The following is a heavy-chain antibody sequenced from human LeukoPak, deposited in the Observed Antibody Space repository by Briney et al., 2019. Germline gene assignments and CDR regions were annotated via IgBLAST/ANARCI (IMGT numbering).Heavy chain of an antibody. CDR3: ARRLGAVAGPNWFDP. J-gene: IGHJ5*02. V-gene: IGHV4-34*01. CDR1: GGSFSGYY. D-gene: IGHD6-19*01. Sequence: PSETLSLTCAVYGGSFSGYYWSWIRQPPGKGLEWIGEINHSGSTNYNPSLKSRVTIPVDTSKNQSSLKLSSVTAADTAVYYCARRLGAVAGPNWFDPWGQGTLVTVSS. CDR2: INHSGST.